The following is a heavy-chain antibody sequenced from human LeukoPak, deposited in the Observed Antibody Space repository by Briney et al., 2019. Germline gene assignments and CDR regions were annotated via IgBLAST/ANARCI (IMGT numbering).Heavy chain of an antibody. CDR2: ISWNSGSI. J-gene: IGHJ4*02. CDR1: GSRFDDYA. D-gene: IGHD6-13*01. CDR3: AKDLGSSWTGGVY. V-gene: IGHV3-9*01. Sequence: QPGRSLRLSCAASGSRFDDYAMHWVRQAPGKGLEWVSGISWNSGSIGYADSVKGRFTISRDNAKYSLYLQMNSLRAEDTALYYCAKDLGSSWTGGVYWGQGTLVTVSS.